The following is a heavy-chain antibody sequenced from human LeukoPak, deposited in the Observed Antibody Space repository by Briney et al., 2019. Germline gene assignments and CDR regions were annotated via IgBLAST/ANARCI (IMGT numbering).Heavy chain of an antibody. D-gene: IGHD5-18*01. Sequence: PGGSRRLSCAACGFTFSSYGMQWVRQARGKGLEWVAVKWYYGSNKYCADSVKGRFTISRDNSKNTLYLQMNSLRAEDTAVYSGARVPGPHTAYWGQGTLVTVSS. CDR3: ARVPGPHTAY. V-gene: IGHV3-33*01. CDR1: GFTFSSYG. J-gene: IGHJ4*02. CDR2: KWYYGSNK.